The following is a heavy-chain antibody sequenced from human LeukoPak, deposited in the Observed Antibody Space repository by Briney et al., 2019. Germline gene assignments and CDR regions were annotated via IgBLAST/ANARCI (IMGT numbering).Heavy chain of an antibody. D-gene: IGHD3-16*01. CDR3: ARDYDKAFDY. CDR2: IYSSGTT. Sequence: KPSETLSFTCTVPGASATTYQWSWIRQPAGKGLEWIGRIYSSGTTNYKLSLRGRDTMSLDTSRNQVSLKLSSVFAADTAVYYCARDYDKAFDYWGQGTLVSVSS. V-gene: IGHV4-4*07. CDR1: GASATTYQ. J-gene: IGHJ4*02.